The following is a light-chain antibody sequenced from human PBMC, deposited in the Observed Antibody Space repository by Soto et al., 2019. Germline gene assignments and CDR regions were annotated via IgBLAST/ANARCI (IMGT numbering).Light chain of an antibody. Sequence: QSVLTQPASVSGSPGQSITISCTGASSDLGDYNYVSWYQQHPGKAPKLMIYDVSSRPSGVSDRFSGSKSGNTASLTISGLQAEDEADYYCTSYAGSSLVVFGGGTKLTVL. CDR1: SSDLGDYNY. CDR2: DVS. CDR3: TSYAGSSLVV. J-gene: IGLJ2*01. V-gene: IGLV2-14*03.